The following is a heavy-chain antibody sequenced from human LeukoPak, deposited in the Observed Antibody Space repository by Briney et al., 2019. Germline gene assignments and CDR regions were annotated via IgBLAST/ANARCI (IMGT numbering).Heavy chain of an antibody. J-gene: IGHJ5*02. Sequence: PSETLSLTCTVSGGSISSYYWSWIRQPPGKGLEWIGYIYYSGSTNYNPSLKSRVTISVDTSKNQFSLKLSSVTAADTAVYYCARYEDSSGWYNWFDPWGQGTLVTVSS. CDR2: IYYSGST. V-gene: IGHV4-59*01. D-gene: IGHD6-19*01. CDR1: GGSISSYY. CDR3: ARYEDSSGWYNWFDP.